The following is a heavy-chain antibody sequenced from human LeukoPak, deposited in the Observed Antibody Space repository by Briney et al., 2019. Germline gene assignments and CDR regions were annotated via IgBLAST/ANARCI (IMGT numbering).Heavy chain of an antibody. CDR1: GYTFTSYG. D-gene: IGHD6-13*01. CDR2: ISAYNGNT. J-gene: IGHJ3*02. Sequence: ASVKVSCKASGYTFTSYGISWVRQAPGQGLEWMGWISAYNGNTNYAQKLQGRDTMTTDTSTSTAYMELRSLRSDDAAVYYCARDLISVAAAGSGIAFDIWGQGTMVTVSS. V-gene: IGHV1-18*01. CDR3: ARDLISVAAAGSGIAFDI.